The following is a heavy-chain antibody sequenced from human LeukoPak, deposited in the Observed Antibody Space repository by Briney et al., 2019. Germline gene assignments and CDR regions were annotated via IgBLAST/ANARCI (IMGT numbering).Heavy chain of an antibody. Sequence: GGFLRLSCVASGFTFSSSAMNWVRQAPGEGLQWVSAIGGSGGDTYYADSVKGRFTISRENSKTTVYLQMDNLRAEDTAVYYCAKDPWGYSYGLSFDYWGQGTLVTVSS. J-gene: IGHJ4*02. CDR1: GFTFSSSA. V-gene: IGHV3-23*01. CDR3: AKDPWGYSYGLSFDY. D-gene: IGHD5-18*01. CDR2: IGGSGGDT.